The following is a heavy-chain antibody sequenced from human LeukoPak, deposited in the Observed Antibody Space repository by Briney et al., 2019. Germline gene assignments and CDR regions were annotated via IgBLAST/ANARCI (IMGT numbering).Heavy chain of an antibody. V-gene: IGHV4-59*08. CDR3: ARSIAAAGGGTFDY. D-gene: IGHD6-13*01. CDR2: IYYSGST. J-gene: IGHJ4*02. CDR1: GGSISSYY. Sequence: SGTLSLTCTVSGGSISSYYWSWIRQPPGKGLEWIGYIYYSGSTNYNPSLKSRVTISVDTSKNQFSLKLSSVTAADTAVYYCARSIAAAGGGTFDYWGQGTLVTVSS.